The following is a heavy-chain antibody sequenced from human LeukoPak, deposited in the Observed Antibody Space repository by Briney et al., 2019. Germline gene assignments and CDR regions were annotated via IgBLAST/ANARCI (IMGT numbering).Heavy chain of an antibody. CDR3: TIDRGLLAGFDI. Sequence: PGGSLRLSCAASGFTFSNYAMSWVRQAPGKGLEWVSTISGSGDSTYYADSVKGRFTISRDNAKNTLDLQMNSLRAEDTAVYYCTIDRGLLAGFDIWGQGTMVTVSS. V-gene: IGHV3-23*01. D-gene: IGHD2-21*01. CDR1: GFTFSNYA. J-gene: IGHJ3*02. CDR2: ISGSGDST.